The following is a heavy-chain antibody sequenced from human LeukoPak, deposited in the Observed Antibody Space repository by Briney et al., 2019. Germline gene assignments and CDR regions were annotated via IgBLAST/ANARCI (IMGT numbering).Heavy chain of an antibody. D-gene: IGHD1-1*01. CDR2: INPSRGST. Sequence: ASVTVSFMASVYTFTSYYIHWVRQAPGQGLEWMGMINPSRGSTSYAQKFQGGLTMTRDTSTSTVYMELSSLRSEDTAVYYCTRGVQLERRYYNWFDPWGQGTLVTVSS. CDR1: VYTFTSYY. V-gene: IGHV1-46*01. CDR3: TRGVQLERRYYNWFDP. J-gene: IGHJ5*02.